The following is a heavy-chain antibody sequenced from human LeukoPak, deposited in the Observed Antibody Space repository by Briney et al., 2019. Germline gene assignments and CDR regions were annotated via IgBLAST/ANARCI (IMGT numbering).Heavy chain of an antibody. V-gene: IGHV4-59*08. J-gene: IGHJ4*02. CDR3: ARHRHYDFWSGYPGPYYFGY. D-gene: IGHD3-3*01. CDR2: IYYSGST. Sequence: SETLSLTCTVSGGSISSYYWSWIRQPPGKGLEWIGYIYYSGSTNYNPSLKSRVTISVDTSKNQFSLKLSSVTAADTAVYYCARHRHYDFWSGYPGPYYFGYWGQGTLVTVSS. CDR1: GGSISSYY.